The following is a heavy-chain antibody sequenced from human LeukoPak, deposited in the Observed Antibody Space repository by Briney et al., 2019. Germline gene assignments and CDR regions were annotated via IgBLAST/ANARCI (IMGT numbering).Heavy chain of an antibody. CDR3: ARGSGRYYYYGVDV. CDR2: IYYSGTTSGNT. D-gene: IGHD7-27*01. CDR1: GGSVSSSY. Sequence: SETLSLTCTVSGGSVSSSYWSWIRQPPGKGLEWIGHIYYSGTTSGNTNYNPSLKSRVTISIDTAKNQVSLQVRSVTAADTAVYYCARGSGRYYYYGVDVWGQGTTVAVSS. J-gene: IGHJ6*02. V-gene: IGHV4-59*02.